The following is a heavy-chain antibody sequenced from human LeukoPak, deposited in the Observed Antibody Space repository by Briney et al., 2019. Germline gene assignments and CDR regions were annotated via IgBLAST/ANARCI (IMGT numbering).Heavy chain of an antibody. V-gene: IGHV1-18*01. Sequence: ASVKVSCKASGYTFTSYGISWVRQAPGQGLEWMGWISAYNGNTNYAQKLQGRVTMTTDTSTSTAYMELRSPRSDDTAVYYCARDPYFGLATMSPSYNWFDPWGQGTLVTVSS. CDR1: GYTFTSYG. CDR2: ISAYNGNT. J-gene: IGHJ5*02. D-gene: IGHD1-26*01. CDR3: ARDPYFGLATMSPSYNWFDP.